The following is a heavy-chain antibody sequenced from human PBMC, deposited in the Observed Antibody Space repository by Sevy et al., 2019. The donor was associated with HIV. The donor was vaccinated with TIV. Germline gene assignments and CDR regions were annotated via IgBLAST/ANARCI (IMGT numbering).Heavy chain of an antibody. CDR1: GVSISSSSYD. CDR2: IFFSGST. CDR3: ARQGGLVDRAFDY. D-gene: IGHD3-10*01. Sequence: SETLSLTCTVSGVSISSSSYDWGWIRQPPGKGLAWIASIFFSGSTYYNPSLKSRVTISVDTSKNQFSLKLNSVTAADTALYYCARQGGLVDRAFDYWGQGTLVTVSS. J-gene: IGHJ4*02. V-gene: IGHV4-39*01.